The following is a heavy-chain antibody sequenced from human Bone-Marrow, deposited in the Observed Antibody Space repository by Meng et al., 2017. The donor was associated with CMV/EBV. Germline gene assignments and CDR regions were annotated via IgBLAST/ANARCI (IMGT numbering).Heavy chain of an antibody. D-gene: IGHD6-13*01. J-gene: IGHJ4*02. V-gene: IGHV4-31*03. Sequence: SETLSLTCTVSGGSISSGGYYWSWIRQHPGKGLEWIGYIYYSGSTYYNPSLKSRVTISVDTSKNQFSLKLSSVTAADTAVYYCARNIAAADFDYWGQGTLVTVSS. CDR2: IYYSGST. CDR1: GGSISSGGYY. CDR3: ARNIAAADFDY.